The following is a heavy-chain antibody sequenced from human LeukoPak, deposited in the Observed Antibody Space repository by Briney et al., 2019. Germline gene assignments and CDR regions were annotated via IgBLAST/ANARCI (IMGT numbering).Heavy chain of an antibody. D-gene: IGHD6-19*01. CDR3: ARDLGYSSGWYGTFDI. J-gene: IGHJ3*02. Sequence: GGSLRLSCAASGFTFSSYAMHWVRQAPGKGLEWVAVISYDGSNKYYADSVKGRFTISRDNSKNTLYLQMNSLRAEDTAVYYCARDLGYSSGWYGTFDIWGQGTMVTVSS. CDR2: ISYDGSNK. V-gene: IGHV3-30-3*01. CDR1: GFTFSSYA.